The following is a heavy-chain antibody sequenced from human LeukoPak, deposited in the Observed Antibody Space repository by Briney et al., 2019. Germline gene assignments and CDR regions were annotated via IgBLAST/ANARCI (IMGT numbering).Heavy chain of an antibody. D-gene: IGHD1-26*01. V-gene: IGHV1-46*01. CDR1: GYTFTAYY. Sequence: ASVKVSCKATGYTFTAYYMHWVRQAPGQGLEWMGLINPSGSDTVYAQKFQGRVTMTRDMSTSTDYMELSSLRFDDTAVYYCARDNSVGDAAWWFDPWGQGTLVTVSS. J-gene: IGHJ5*02. CDR3: ARDNSVGDAAWWFDP. CDR2: INPSGSDT.